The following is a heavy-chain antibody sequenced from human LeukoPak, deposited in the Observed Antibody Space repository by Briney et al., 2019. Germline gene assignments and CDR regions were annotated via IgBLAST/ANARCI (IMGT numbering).Heavy chain of an antibody. V-gene: IGHV4-34*01. CDR3: ARATLRGAYYYYGMDV. D-gene: IGHD1-26*01. Sequence: SETLSLTCAVYGGSFSGYYWSWIRQPPGKGLEWIGEINHSGSTNYNPSLESRVTISVDTSKNQFSLKLSSVTAADTAVYYCARATLRGAYYYYGMDVWGQGTTVTVSS. J-gene: IGHJ6*02. CDR2: INHSGST. CDR1: GGSFSGYY.